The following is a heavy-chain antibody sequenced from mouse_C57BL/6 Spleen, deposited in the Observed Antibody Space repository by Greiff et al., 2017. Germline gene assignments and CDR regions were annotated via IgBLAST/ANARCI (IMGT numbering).Heavy chain of an antibody. CDR3: AALGQGAMDY. J-gene: IGHJ4*01. CDR1: GSTFTSYW. Sequence: QVQLQQPGAELVKPGASVKLSCKASGSTFTSYWMPWVKQRPGRGLEWIGRIDPTSGGTTYNQKFKCKATLTVDKPSSTAYMQLSSLTSEDSAVYYCAALGQGAMDYWGQGTSVTVSS. CDR2: IDPTSGGT. V-gene: IGHV1-72*01. D-gene: IGHD4-1*01.